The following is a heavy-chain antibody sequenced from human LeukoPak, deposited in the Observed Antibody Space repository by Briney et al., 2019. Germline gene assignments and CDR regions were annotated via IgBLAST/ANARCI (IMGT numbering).Heavy chain of an antibody. D-gene: IGHD6-13*01. CDR3: ASSIGYSSSWYAGNAFDI. J-gene: IGHJ3*02. V-gene: IGHV1-2*02. CDR1: GYTFGAYY. CDR2: INPNSGGT. Sequence: ASVKVSCKASGYTFGAYYMHWVRQAPGQGLEWMGWINPNSGGTNYAQKFQGRVTMTRDTSISTAYMELSRLRSDDTAVYYCASSIGYSSSWYAGNAFDIWGQGTMVTVSS.